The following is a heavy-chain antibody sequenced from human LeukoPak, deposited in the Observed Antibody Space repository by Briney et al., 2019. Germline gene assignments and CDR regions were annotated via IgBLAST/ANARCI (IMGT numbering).Heavy chain of an antibody. CDR3: ARGTWSSGSFYYFDH. CDR2: IWYDGGNR. CDR1: GFTVSSNY. V-gene: IGHV3-33*08. D-gene: IGHD3-22*01. Sequence: GGSLRLSCAASGFTVSSNYMSWVRQAPGKGLEWVAHIWYDGGNRYYADSVKGRFTISRDNSKSTLYLQMNSLRAEDTAMYYCARGTWSSGSFYYFDHWGQGTLVTVSS. J-gene: IGHJ4*02.